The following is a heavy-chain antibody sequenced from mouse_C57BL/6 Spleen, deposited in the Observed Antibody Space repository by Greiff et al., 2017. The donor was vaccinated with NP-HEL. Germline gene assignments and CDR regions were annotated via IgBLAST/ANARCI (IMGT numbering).Heavy chain of an antibody. V-gene: IGHV1-64*01. D-gene: IGHD1-1*01. CDR2: IHPNSGST. CDR1: GYTFTSYW. J-gene: IGHJ2*01. CDR3: ARGPFIPTVVATRFDY. Sequence: QVQLQQPGAELVKPGTSVKLSCKASGYTFTSYWMHWVKQRPGQGLEWIGMIHPNSGSTNYNDKFKSKATLTVDKTSSTAYMQLSSLTSEDSAVYYCARGPFIPTVVATRFDYWGKGTTLTVSS.